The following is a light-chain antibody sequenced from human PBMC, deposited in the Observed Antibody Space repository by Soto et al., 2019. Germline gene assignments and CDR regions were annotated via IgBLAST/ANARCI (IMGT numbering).Light chain of an antibody. CDR1: QGISSN. V-gene: IGKV1-9*01. Sequence: IQLTQSPSSLSASVVDRVSITCRASQGISSNLAWYQQRPGNVPKLLIYAASTLQSGVPSRFSGGGSGTDFTLTISSLQPEDFANYYCQQLNSYPLTFGGGTKVDIK. CDR2: AAS. J-gene: IGKJ4*01. CDR3: QQLNSYPLT.